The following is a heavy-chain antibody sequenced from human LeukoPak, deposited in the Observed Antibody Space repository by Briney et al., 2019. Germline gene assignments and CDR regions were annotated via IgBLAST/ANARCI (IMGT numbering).Heavy chain of an antibody. CDR3: ARYQTRPRYCSSTSCSTHGMDV. CDR1: GYTFTSYY. D-gene: IGHD2-2*01. J-gene: IGHJ6*02. V-gene: IGHV1-46*01. Sequence: ASVKVSCKASGYTFTSYYMHWVRQAPGQGLEWMGIINPSGGSTSYAQKFQGRVTMTRDTSTSTVYMELSSLRSEDTAVYYCARYQTRPRYCSSTSCSTHGMDVWGQGTTVTVSS. CDR2: INPSGGST.